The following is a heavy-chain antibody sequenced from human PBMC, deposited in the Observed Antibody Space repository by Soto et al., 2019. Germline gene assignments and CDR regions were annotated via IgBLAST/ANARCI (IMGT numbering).Heavy chain of an antibody. CDR1: GFTFSDFD. D-gene: IGHD2-15*01. J-gene: IGHJ5*02. CDR3: ARGRSKDFHSTPTPTFDP. CDR2: IGTLFDT. V-gene: IGHV3-13*01. Sequence: EVQLVDSGGDLVQPGGSLRLSCVASGFTFSDFDMYWVRQVTGKGLEWVAGIGTLFDTYYSDSVKGRFSIFRDNAKNSVTLRMNSLKTGDTAVYFCARGRSKDFHSTPTPTFDPWGQGTLVTVSS.